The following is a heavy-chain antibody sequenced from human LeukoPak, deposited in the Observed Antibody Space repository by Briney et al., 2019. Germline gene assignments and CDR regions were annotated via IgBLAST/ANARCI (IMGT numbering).Heavy chain of an antibody. CDR3: AKYRGFGDSYDS. Sequence: GGSLRLSCAASGFPFTIYAMSWVRPAPGKGLEWVSSIGGSSTYYADFVKGRFTISRDTSKNTMDLQMNSLRAEDTAIYYCAKYRGFGDSYDSWGQGTLVTVSS. J-gene: IGHJ4*02. V-gene: IGHV3-23*01. CDR2: IGGSST. CDR1: GFPFTIYA. D-gene: IGHD3-10*01.